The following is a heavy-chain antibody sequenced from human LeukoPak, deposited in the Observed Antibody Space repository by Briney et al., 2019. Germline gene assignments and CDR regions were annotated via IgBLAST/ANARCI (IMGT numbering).Heavy chain of an antibody. CDR2: IIPIFGTA. CDR3: ARAPYSSGWYGGWFDP. D-gene: IGHD6-19*01. J-gene: IGHJ5*02. Sequence: ASVKVSCKASGGTFSSYAISWVRQAPGQGLEWMGGIIPIFGTANYAQKFQGRVTITADESTSTAYMELSSLRSEDTAGYYCARAPYSSGWYGGWFDPWGQGTLVTVSS. V-gene: IGHV1-69*13. CDR1: GGTFSSYA.